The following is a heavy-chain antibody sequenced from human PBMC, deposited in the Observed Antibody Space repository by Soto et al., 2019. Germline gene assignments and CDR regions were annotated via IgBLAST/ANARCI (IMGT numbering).Heavy chain of an antibody. D-gene: IGHD5-18*01. CDR3: ATTGSATAMVTDY. V-gene: IGHV3-23*01. CDR1: GFTFSSYA. CDR2: ISGSGGST. J-gene: IGHJ4*02. Sequence: GSLRLSCAASGFTFSSYAMSWVCQAPGKGLEWVSAISGSGGSTYYADSVKGRFTISGDNSKNTLYLQMNSLRAEDTAVYYCATTGSATAMVTDYWGQGTLVTVSS.